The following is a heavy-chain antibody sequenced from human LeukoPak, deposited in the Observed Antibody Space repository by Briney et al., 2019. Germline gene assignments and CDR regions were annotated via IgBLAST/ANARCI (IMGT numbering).Heavy chain of an antibody. CDR3: ARDEYSSSLDAFDI. Sequence: GASVKVSCKASGYTFISYAIHWVRQAPGQRLEWMGWINVGNGNTEYSQKFQGRVTITRDTSANTAYMELSSLMSEDTAVYYCARDEYSSSLDAFDIWGQGIMVTVSS. V-gene: IGHV1-3*01. CDR1: GYTFISYA. D-gene: IGHD6-13*01. J-gene: IGHJ3*02. CDR2: INVGNGNT.